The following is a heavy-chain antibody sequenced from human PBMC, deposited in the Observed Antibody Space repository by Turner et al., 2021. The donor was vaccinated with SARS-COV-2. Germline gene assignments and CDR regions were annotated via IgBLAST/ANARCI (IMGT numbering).Heavy chain of an antibody. CDR3: ARGDDFGSGYYFYGMDV. J-gene: IGHJ6*02. V-gene: IGHV3-21*01. CDR1: GFTFSSYS. CDR2: ISSSSSYI. D-gene: IGHD3-3*01. Sequence: EVQLVESGGGLVKPGGSLRLSCAASGFTFSSYSMNWVRQAPGKGLEWVAAISSSSSYIYYADSVKGRFTISRDNAKNSLYLQMNSLRAEDTAVYYCARGDDFGSGYYFYGMDVWGQGTTVTVSS.